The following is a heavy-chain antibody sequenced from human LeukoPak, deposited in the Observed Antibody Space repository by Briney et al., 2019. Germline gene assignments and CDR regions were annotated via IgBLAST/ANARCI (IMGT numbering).Heavy chain of an antibody. CDR2: IKQDGSEK. J-gene: IGHJ4*02. CDR3: AREDGDYFDY. Sequence: GGSLRLSCTASGFTFSNYWMSWVRQAPGKGLEWVANIKQDGSEKYYVDSVKGRFTISRDNAKNSLYLQMNSLRAEDTAVYYCAREDGDYFDYWGQGTLVTVSS. D-gene: IGHD4-17*01. CDR1: GFTFSNYW. V-gene: IGHV3-7*01.